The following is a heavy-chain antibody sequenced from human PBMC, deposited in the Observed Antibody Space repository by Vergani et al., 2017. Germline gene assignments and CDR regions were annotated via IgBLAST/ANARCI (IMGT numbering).Heavy chain of an antibody. D-gene: IGHD2-2*01. CDR3: ARRPLGYCSSTSCYARGDGMDV. J-gene: IGHJ6*02. Sequence: EVQLLESGGGLVQPGGSLRLSCAASGFTFSSYAMSWVRPAPGKGLEWVSAISGSGGSTYYADSVKGRFTISRDNSKNSLYLQLNSLRAEDTAVYYCARRPLGYCSSTSCYARGDGMDVWGQGTTVTVSS. CDR1: GFTFSSYA. CDR2: ISGSGGST. V-gene: IGHV3-23*01.